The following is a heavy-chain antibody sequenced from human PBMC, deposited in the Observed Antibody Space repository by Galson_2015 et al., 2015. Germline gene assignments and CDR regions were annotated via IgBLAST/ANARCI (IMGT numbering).Heavy chain of an antibody. CDR3: ARACLPCSGDSCYSIHRGFDY. Sequence: SLRLSCAAAGFTFSNYAMNWVRQAPGKGLEWVSGMSGSGTTTYCANSVKGRFTISRDNSKNTLYLHMNSLRAEDTALYYCARACLPCSGDSCYSIHRGFDYWGQGTLVTVSS. D-gene: IGHD2-15*01. CDR1: GFTFSNYA. CDR2: MSGSGTTT. J-gene: IGHJ4*02. V-gene: IGHV3-23*01.